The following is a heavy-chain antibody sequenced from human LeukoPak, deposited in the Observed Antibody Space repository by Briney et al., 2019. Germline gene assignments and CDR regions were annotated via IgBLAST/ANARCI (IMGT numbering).Heavy chain of an antibody. V-gene: IGHV3-23*01. CDR2: ISGSGGST. CDR3: AKDRRYSSAWSQVFDY. Sequence: GGSLRLSCAASGFTFSSYAMSWVRQAPGKGLEWVSAISGSGGSTYYADSVKGRFTISRDNSKNTLYLQMSSLRAEDTAVYYCAKDRRYSSAWSQVFDYWGQGTLVTVSS. CDR1: GFTFSSYA. D-gene: IGHD6-19*01. J-gene: IGHJ4*02.